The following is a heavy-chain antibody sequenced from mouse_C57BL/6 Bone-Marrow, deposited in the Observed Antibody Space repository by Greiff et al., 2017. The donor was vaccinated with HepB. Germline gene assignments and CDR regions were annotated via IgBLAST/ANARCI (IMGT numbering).Heavy chain of an antibody. CDR3: ARTAGSSPHYAMDY. CDR2: IYPSDSET. Sequence: QVQLQQPGAELVRPGSSVKLSCKASGYTFTSYWMGWVKQRPGQGLEWIGNIYPSDSETHYNQKFKDKATLTVDKSSSTAYMQLSSLTSEDSAVYYCARTAGSSPHYAMDYWGQGTSVTVSS. D-gene: IGHD1-1*01. CDR1: GYTFTSYW. J-gene: IGHJ4*01. V-gene: IGHV1-61*01.